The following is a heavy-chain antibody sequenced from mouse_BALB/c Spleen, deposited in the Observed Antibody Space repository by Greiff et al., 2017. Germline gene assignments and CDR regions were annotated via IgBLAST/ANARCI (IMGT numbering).Heavy chain of an antibody. J-gene: IGHJ2*01. V-gene: IGHV5-6-4*01. CDR3: TRVGLGRGDYFDY. D-gene: IGHD4-1*01. CDR2: ISSGGSYT. CDR1: GFTFSSYT. Sequence: EVKLMESGGGLVKPGGSLKLSCAASGFTFSSYTMSWVRQTPEKRLEWVATISSGGSYTYYPDSVKGRFTISRDNAKNTLYLQMSSLKSEDTAMYYCTRVGLGRGDYFDYWGQGTTLTVSS.